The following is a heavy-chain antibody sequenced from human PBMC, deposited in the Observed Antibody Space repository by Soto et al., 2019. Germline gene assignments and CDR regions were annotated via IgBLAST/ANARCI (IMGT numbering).Heavy chain of an antibody. CDR1: GFNFSNHW. V-gene: IGHV3-74*01. D-gene: IGHD1-1*01. CDR2: ITSDGKSR. J-gene: IGHJ4*02. Sequence: AGGSLRLSCAASGFNFSNHWMHWVRQRPAEGLVWVSRITSDGKSRDYADSVKGRFTSSRDNAKNTLYLQMNSLRAEDTAVYYCARGIGYSAQDYWGQGTLVTVSS. CDR3: ARGIGYSAQDY.